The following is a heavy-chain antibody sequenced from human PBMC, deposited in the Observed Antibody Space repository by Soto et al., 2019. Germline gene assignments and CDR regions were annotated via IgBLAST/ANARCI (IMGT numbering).Heavy chain of an antibody. V-gene: IGHV1-18*01. D-gene: IGHD5-18*01. Sequence: ASVKASCKASGYNFTSYGISSVRQAPGQGLEWMGWISAYTATTEYAQMLQGRVTMTEDTSTETAYMELSSLRSEDTAVYYCATLRLPRGGYFDYWGQGTLVTVSS. CDR1: GYNFTSYG. CDR3: ATLRLPRGGYFDY. CDR2: ISAYTATT. J-gene: IGHJ4*02.